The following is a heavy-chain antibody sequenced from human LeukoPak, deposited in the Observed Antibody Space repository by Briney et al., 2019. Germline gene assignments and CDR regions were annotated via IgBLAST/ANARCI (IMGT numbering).Heavy chain of an antibody. CDR1: GGSISSSSYY. D-gene: IGHD3-3*01. J-gene: IGHJ6*03. CDR2: IYYSGST. Sequence: SETLSLTCTVSGGSISSSSYYWGWIRQPPGKGLEWIGSIYYSGSTYYNPSLKSRVTISVDTSKNQFSLKLTSVTAADTAVYYCARAYDDDYYYYMDVWGKGTTVTVSS. CDR3: ARAYDDDYYYYMDV. V-gene: IGHV4-39*07.